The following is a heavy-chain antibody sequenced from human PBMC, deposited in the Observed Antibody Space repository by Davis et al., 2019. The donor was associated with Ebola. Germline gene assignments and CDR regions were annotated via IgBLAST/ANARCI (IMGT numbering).Heavy chain of an antibody. CDR3: ARDCGGSYYDTYYYYGMDV. CDR1: GFTFSSYA. V-gene: IGHV3-21*01. D-gene: IGHD1-26*01. Sequence: GESLKISCAASGFTFSSYAMSWVRQAPGKGLEWVSSISSSSGYIYSADSLKGRFTISSDNAKNSLYLQMNSLRAEDTAVYYCARDCGGSYYDTYYYYGMDVWGQGTTVTVSS. CDR2: ISSSSGYI. J-gene: IGHJ6*02.